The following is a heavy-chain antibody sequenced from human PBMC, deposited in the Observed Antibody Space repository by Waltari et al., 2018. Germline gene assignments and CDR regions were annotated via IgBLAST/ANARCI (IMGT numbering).Heavy chain of an antibody. D-gene: IGHD1-26*01. V-gene: IGHV4-34*02. Sequence: QVHLQQWGAGLLKPSAPLSLPCGVYGGPLSGHYWSWIRQSPERGLEWIGEVSHRGNTTYNPSLSGRATISVDTSRSQVSLKLHSVTAADTAVYYCAKTLLLSLYALDVWGQGTTVIVSS. J-gene: IGHJ6*01. CDR2: VSHRGNT. CDR1: GGPLSGHY. CDR3: AKTLLLSLYALDV.